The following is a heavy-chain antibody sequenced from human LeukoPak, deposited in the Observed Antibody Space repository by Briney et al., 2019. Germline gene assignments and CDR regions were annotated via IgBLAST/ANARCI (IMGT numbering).Heavy chain of an antibody. Sequence: ASVKVSCKASGYTFTSYAMHWVRQAPGQRLEWMGWINAGNGNTKYSQKLQGRVTITRDTSASTAYMELSSLRSEDTTVYYCARVGAAAGPYYFDYWGQGTLVTVSS. CDR1: GYTFTSYA. J-gene: IGHJ4*02. V-gene: IGHV1-3*01. CDR2: INAGNGNT. CDR3: ARVGAAAGPYYFDY. D-gene: IGHD6-13*01.